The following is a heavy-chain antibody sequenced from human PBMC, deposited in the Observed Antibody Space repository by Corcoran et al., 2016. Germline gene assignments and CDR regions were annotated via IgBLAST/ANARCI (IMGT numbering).Heavy chain of an antibody. CDR1: GGSISSSSYY. Sequence: QLQLQESGPGLVKPSETLSLTCTVSGGSISSSSYYWGWIRQPPGKGLEWIGSIYYRGSTYYNPSLKSRVTISVDTSKNQFSLKLSSVTAADTAVYYCASGRDYYYYGMDVWGQGTTVTVSS. CDR3: ASGRDYYYYGMDV. J-gene: IGHJ6*02. V-gene: IGHV4-39*07. CDR2: IYYRGST. D-gene: IGHD2-15*01.